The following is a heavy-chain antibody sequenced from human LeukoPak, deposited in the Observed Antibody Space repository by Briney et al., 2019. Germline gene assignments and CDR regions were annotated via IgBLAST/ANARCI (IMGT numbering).Heavy chain of an antibody. CDR2: IYYSGST. CDR1: GGSISSYY. CDR3: ARIHDYGEQNDY. D-gene: IGHD4-17*01. V-gene: IGHV4-59*08. J-gene: IGHJ4*02. Sequence: SETLSLTCTVSGGSISSYYWSRIRQPPGKGLEWIGYIYYSGSTYYNPSLKSRVTISVDTSKNQFSLKLSSVTAADTAVYYCARIHDYGEQNDYWGQGTLVTVSS.